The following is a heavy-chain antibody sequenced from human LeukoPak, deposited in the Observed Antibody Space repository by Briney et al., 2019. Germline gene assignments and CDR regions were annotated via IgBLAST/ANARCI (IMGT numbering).Heavy chain of an antibody. CDR1: GXTFSSYS. CDR2: ISSSSSYI. V-gene: IGHV3-21*01. Sequence: GGSLRLSWAASGXTFSSYSMNWVRQAPGKGLEWVSSISSSSSYIYYADSVKGRFTISRDNAKNSLYLQMNSLRAEDTAVYYCARDGGYCSGGSCYSGFDYWGQGTLVTVSS. CDR3: ARDGGYCSGGSCYSGFDY. J-gene: IGHJ4*02. D-gene: IGHD2-15*01.